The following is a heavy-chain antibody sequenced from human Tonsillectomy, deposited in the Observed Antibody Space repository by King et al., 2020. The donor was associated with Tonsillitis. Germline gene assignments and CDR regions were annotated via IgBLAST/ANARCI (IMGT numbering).Heavy chain of an antibody. CDR2: ISPDGSST. J-gene: IGHJ4*02. Sequence: VQLVESGGGLVQPGGSLRLSCAASGFTFSSYWIHWVRQPPGKGLVWVARISPDGSSTNYADSVKGRFTISRDNAKNTLYLQMSSLRVDDTAVYYCMKEQGFGWGQGTLVTVSS. V-gene: IGHV3-74*01. CDR1: GFTFSSYW. CDR3: MKEQGFG. D-gene: IGHD3-16*01.